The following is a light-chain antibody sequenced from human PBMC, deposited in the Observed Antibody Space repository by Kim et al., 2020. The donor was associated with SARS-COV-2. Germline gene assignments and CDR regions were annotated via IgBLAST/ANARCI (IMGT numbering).Light chain of an antibody. Sequence: LSAAGGDRVTITCRASQSISSWLAWYQQKPGKAPKVLISKASTLESGVSSRFSGSGSGTEFTLTISSLQPDDFATYYCQQYKSWYTFGQGTKLEI. J-gene: IGKJ2*01. CDR3: QQYKSWYT. CDR1: QSISSW. V-gene: IGKV1-5*03. CDR2: KAS.